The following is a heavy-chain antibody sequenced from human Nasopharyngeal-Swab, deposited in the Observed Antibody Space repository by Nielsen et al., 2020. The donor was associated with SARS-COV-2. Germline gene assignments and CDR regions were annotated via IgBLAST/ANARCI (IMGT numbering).Heavy chain of an antibody. D-gene: IGHD3-10*01. CDR1: GFTFSNYS. Sequence: GESLKISCAASGFTFSNYSMNWVRQAPGKGLEWVSSISSSTSYIYYADSVKGRFTISRDNAKNSLYLQMNSLRAEDTAVYYCARDGFGESPYYYYYGMDFWGQGTTVTVSS. CDR2: ISSSTSYI. V-gene: IGHV3-21*01. CDR3: ARDGFGESPYYYYYGMDF. J-gene: IGHJ6*02.